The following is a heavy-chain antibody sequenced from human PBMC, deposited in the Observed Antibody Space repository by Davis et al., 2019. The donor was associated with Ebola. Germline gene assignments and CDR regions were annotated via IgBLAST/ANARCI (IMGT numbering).Heavy chain of an antibody. D-gene: IGHD1-1*01. J-gene: IGHJ3*02. CDR1: GYTLTKLS. V-gene: IGHV1-24*01. Sequence: ASVKVSCKVSGYTLTKLSMHWVRQAPGKGLEWMGGFDPEDGETIYAQKFQGRVTITEDTSTDTAYMELSSLRSEDTAVYYCTKGSPREVATGSGFDIWGQGTIVTVS. CDR3: TKGSPREVATGSGFDI. CDR2: FDPEDGET.